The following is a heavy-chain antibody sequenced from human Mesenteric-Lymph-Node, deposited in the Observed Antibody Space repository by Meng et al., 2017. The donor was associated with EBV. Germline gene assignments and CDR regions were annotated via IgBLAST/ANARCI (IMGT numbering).Heavy chain of an antibody. CDR2: ISYDGSNI. CDR1: GFTFSSFG. D-gene: IGHD5-12*01. CDR3: ARDDVDRGMPLDS. Sequence: GELLESGGGVVQPGRSLRLSCAGSGFTFSSFGMHWVRQAPGKGLEWVALISYDGSNIYYADSVKGRFTISRDNSKETLYLQMSSLRGDDTAVYYCARDDVDRGMPLDSWGQGTLVTVSS. V-gene: IGHV3-30*03. J-gene: IGHJ4*02.